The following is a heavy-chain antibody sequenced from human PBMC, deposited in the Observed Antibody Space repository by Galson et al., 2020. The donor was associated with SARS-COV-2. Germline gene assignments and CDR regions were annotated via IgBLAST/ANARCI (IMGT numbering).Heavy chain of an antibody. J-gene: IGHJ4*02. CDR3: ARDHYYGSGSFFAPTAY. CDR1: GGSISSGGYY. D-gene: IGHD3-10*01. V-gene: IGHV4-31*03. CDR2: IYYSGST. Sequence: SETLSLTCTVSGGSISSGGYYWSWIRQHPGKGLEWIGYIYYSGSTYYNPSLKSRVTISVDTSKNQFSLKLSSVTAADTAIYYCARDHYYGSGSFFAPTAYWGQGALVTVSS.